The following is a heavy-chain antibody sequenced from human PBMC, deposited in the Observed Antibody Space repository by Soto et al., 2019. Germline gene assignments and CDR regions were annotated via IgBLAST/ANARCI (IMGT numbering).Heavy chain of an antibody. J-gene: IGHJ4*02. CDR2: VFSSVSA. V-gene: IGHV4-4*07. CDR3: ERDGMTTGDT. D-gene: IGHD2-21*02. Sequence: SETLSLTCIVSGVSVRSYTWSWVRQPANKGLEWIGRVFSSVSATYNPSLKSRVSISMDTPENRISLKLDSVTAADAGVYFCERDGMTTGDTWGPGTLVTVSS. CDR1: GVSVRSYT.